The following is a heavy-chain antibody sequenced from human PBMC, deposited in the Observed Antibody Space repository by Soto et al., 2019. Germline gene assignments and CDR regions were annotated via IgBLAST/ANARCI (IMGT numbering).Heavy chain of an antibody. CDR2: ISSNGGST. Sequence: GGSLRLSCAASGFTFSSYAMHWVRQAPGKGLEYVSAISSNGGSTYYANSVKGRFTISRDNSKNTLYLQMGSLRAEDMAVYYCARVGYGSGSKPDLYYFDYWGQGTLVTVSS. CDR1: GFTFSSYA. V-gene: IGHV3-64*01. CDR3: ARVGYGSGSKPDLYYFDY. D-gene: IGHD3-10*01. J-gene: IGHJ4*02.